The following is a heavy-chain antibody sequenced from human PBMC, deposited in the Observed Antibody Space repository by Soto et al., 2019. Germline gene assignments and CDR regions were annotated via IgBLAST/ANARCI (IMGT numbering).Heavy chain of an antibody. CDR2: IRSKAYGGTT. CDR1: GFTFGDYA. J-gene: IGHJ4*02. CDR3: TTGYSSSWYSWYYFDY. V-gene: IGHV3-49*04. D-gene: IGHD6-13*01. Sequence: GGSLRLSCTASGFTFGDYAMSWVRQAPGKGLEWVGFIRSKAYGGTTEYAASVKGRFTISRDDSKSIAYLQMNSLKTEDTAVYYCTTGYSSSWYSWYYFDYCVQGTLVTVAS.